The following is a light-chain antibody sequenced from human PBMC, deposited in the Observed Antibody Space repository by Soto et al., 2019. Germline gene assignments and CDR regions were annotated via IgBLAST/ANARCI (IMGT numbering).Light chain of an antibody. V-gene: IGKV3-15*01. CDR1: QSVSSS. Sequence: DMVMTQSPATLSVSPGESATLSCRASQSVSSSLAWYQQKPGRSPRLLIYGASTRAIGIPARFSGSGSGTEFTLTISSLQSEDFAVYYCLQYNNWWTFGQGTKVEIK. CDR3: LQYNNWWT. J-gene: IGKJ1*01. CDR2: GAS.